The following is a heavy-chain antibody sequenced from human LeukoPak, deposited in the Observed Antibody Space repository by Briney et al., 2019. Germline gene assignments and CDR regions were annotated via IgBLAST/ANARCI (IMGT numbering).Heavy chain of an antibody. CDR3: TVVNYGSGSYPLGY. Sequence: GSLRLSCAASGFTFSQAWMSWVRPAPGKGLEWVGRIKSKTDGGTTDYAAPVKGRFTISRDDSKNTLFLQMNSLKAEDTGVYYCTVVNYGSGSYPLGYWGQGTLVTVSS. J-gene: IGHJ4*02. CDR2: IKSKTDGGTT. V-gene: IGHV3-15*01. CDR1: GFTFSQAW. D-gene: IGHD3-10*01.